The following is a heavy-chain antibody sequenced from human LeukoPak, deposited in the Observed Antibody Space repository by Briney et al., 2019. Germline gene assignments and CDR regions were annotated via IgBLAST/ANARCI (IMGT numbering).Heavy chain of an antibody. V-gene: IGHV3-48*01. D-gene: IGHD1-26*01. CDR2: ISSSSSTI. CDR3: ARSRGSSGSHPFDY. Sequence: GGSLRLSCAASGFTFSSYSMNWVRQAPGQGLEWGSYISSSSSTIYYAGSVKGRFTISRDNAKNSLFLQMNSLRAEDTAVYYCARSRGSSGSHPFDYWGQGTLVTVSS. J-gene: IGHJ4*02. CDR1: GFTFSSYS.